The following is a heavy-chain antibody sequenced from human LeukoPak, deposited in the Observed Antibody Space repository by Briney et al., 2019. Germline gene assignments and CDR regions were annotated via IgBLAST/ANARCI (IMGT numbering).Heavy chain of an antibody. Sequence: SETLSPTCAVSDYSISNAYYWGWIRQPPGKGLEWIGSISHGGSTHYNASLKSRVTISLEASKNQFSLRLSSVTAADTVVYYCARQADVPSSIGYFDFWGQGAPVTVSS. V-gene: IGHV4-38-2*01. D-gene: IGHD2/OR15-2a*01. CDR1: DYSISNAYY. J-gene: IGHJ4*02. CDR2: ISHGGST. CDR3: ARQADVPSSIGYFDF.